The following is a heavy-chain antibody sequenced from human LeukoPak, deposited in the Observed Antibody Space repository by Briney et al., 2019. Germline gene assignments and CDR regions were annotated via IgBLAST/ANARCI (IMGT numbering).Heavy chain of an antibody. V-gene: IGHV1-46*01. D-gene: IGHD3-22*01. Sequence: ASVKVSCKASGYTFTSYYMHWVRQAPGQGLEWMGIINPSGGSTSYAQKFQGRVTMTRDTSTSTVYMELSSLRSEDTAVYYCAREGGEGVAGGYYFFDYWGQGTLVTVSS. CDR3: AREGGEGVAGGYYFFDY. CDR1: GYTFTSYY. CDR2: INPSGGST. J-gene: IGHJ4*02.